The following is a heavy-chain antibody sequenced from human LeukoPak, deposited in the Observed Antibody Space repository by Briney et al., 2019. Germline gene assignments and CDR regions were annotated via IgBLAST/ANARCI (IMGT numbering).Heavy chain of an antibody. D-gene: IGHD2-15*01. CDR1: GFTFSSYG. J-gene: IGHJ4*02. V-gene: IGHV3-30*03. Sequence: PGGSLRLSCAASGFTFSSYGMHWVRQAPGKGLEWVAVISYDGSNKYYADSVKGRFTISRDNSKNTLYLQMNSLRAEDTAVYYCARDIAGRASWSSGGVMDYWGQGALVTVSS. CDR3: ARDIAGRASWSSGGVMDY. CDR2: ISYDGSNK.